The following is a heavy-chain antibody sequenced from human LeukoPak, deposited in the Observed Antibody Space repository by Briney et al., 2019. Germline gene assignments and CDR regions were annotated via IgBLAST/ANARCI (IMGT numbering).Heavy chain of an antibody. CDR1: GYTFTSYG. CDR2: ISAYNGNT. CDR3: ARDRRITMIVVVPHPLDY. Sequence: GASVKVPCKASGYTFTSYGISWVRQAPGQGLEWMGWISAYNGNTNYAQKLQVRVTMTTDTSTSTAYMELRSLRSDDTAVYYCARDRRITMIVVVPHPLDYWGQGTLVTVSS. D-gene: IGHD3-22*01. V-gene: IGHV1-18*01. J-gene: IGHJ4*02.